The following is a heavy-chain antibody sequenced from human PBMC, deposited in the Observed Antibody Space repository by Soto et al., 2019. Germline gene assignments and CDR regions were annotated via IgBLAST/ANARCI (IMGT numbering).Heavy chain of an antibody. CDR3: ARPYCSGGSCYPRFDY. D-gene: IGHD2-15*01. Sequence: ASVKVSCKASGYTFTGYYMHWVRQAPGQGLEWMGWINPNSGGTNYAQKFQGRVTMTRDTSISTAYMELSKLRSDATAVYYCARPYCSGGSCYPRFDYWGQGPLVTVSS. CDR1: GYTFTGYY. V-gene: IGHV1-2*02. J-gene: IGHJ4*02. CDR2: INPNSGGT.